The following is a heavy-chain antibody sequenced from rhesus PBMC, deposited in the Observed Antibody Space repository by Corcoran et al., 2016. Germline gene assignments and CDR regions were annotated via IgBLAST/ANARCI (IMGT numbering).Heavy chain of an antibody. CDR3: ARNLGRH. J-gene: IGHJ4*01. Sequence: EVQLVESGGGLVQPGGSLRLSCAASGFTFSNVWMHWVRQAPGKGREWVARIKSKADGGTADYAASVKGRFTISRDDSKNTLYLQMNSLKTEDTAVYYCARNLGRHWGQGVLVTVSS. V-gene: IGHV3-30*01. D-gene: IGHD7-45*01. CDR2: IKSKADGGTA. CDR1: GFTFSNVW.